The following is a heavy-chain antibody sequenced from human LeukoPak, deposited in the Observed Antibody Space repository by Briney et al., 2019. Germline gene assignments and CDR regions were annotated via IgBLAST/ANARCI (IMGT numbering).Heavy chain of an antibody. J-gene: IGHJ4*02. Sequence: GGSLRLSCAASGFTFSSYWMSWVRQAPGKGLERVANIKEDGSDKYYLGSVKGRFTLSRDNAKNSLYLQMNSLRAEDTAVYYCARDWAGSGSLFDYWGQGALLAVSS. CDR2: IKEDGSDK. CDR1: GFTFSSYW. D-gene: IGHD1-26*01. V-gene: IGHV3-7*01. CDR3: ARDWAGSGSLFDY.